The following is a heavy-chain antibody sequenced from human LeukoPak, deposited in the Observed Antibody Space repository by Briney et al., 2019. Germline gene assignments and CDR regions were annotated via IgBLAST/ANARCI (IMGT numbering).Heavy chain of an antibody. CDR3: AKSKDIGGLLHSRLDH. J-gene: IGHJ4*02. CDR1: VFTFSTYG. Sequence: GGSLRLSCAASVFTFSTYGMTWVRQAPGKGLEWVSVISGSGDRTFYGDSVKGRFTISRDNSRNTLYLQMNSLRAEDTAVYYCAKSKDIGGLLHSRLDHWGQGTLVTVSS. V-gene: IGHV3-23*01. D-gene: IGHD3-22*01. CDR2: ISGSGDRT.